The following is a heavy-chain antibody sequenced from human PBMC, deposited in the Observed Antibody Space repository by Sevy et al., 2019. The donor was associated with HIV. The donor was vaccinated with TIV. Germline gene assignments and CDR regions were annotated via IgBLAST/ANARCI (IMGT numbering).Heavy chain of an antibody. CDR2: ISGSCYLT. V-gene: IGHV3-23*01. J-gene: IGHJ4*02. CDR3: AKEGGGYYYDSSGLFDY. D-gene: IGHD3-22*01. CDR1: GFTFSSYA. Sequence: GESLKISCAASGFTFSSYAMSWVRQAPGKGLEWVSAISGSCYLTYYTDSVKGRFTISRDNSKNTLYLQMNSLRAEDTAVYYCAKEGGGYYYDSSGLFDYWGQGTLVTVSS.